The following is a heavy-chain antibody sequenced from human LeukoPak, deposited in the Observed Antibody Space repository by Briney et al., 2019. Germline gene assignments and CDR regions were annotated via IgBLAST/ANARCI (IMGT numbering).Heavy chain of an antibody. V-gene: IGHV4-30-4*08. CDR1: GGSISSGDYY. CDR3: ARVRSVREYYDFWSGYYVDH. CDR2: IYYSGST. D-gene: IGHD3-3*01. Sequence: TLSLTCTVSGGSISSGDYYWSWIRQPPGKGLEWVVYIYYSGSTYYNPSLKSRVTIAVDTSKNQFSLKLSSVTAADTAVYYCARVRSVREYYDFWSGYYVDHWGQGTLVTVSS. J-gene: IGHJ5*02.